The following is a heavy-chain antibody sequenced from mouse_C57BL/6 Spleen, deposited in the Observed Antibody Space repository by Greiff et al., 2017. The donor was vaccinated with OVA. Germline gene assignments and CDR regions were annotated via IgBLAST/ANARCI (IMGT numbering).Heavy chain of an antibody. CDR2: INPYNGGT. J-gene: IGHJ3*01. Sequence: VQLQQSGPVLVKPGASVKLSCKASGYTFTDYYMHWVKQRHGQGLEWIGVINPYNGGTSYNQKFKGKATLTVDKSSSTAYMELSSLTSEDSAVYYCARADYGSRPAWFAYWGQGTLVTVSA. CDR3: ARADYGSRPAWFAY. D-gene: IGHD1-1*01. CDR1: GYTFTDYY. V-gene: IGHV1-19*01.